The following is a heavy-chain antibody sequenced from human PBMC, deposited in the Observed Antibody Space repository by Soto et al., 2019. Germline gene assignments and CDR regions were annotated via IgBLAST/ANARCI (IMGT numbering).Heavy chain of an antibody. D-gene: IGHD2-8*01. Sequence: GESLKISCKGSGYTFTNYWIGWVRQMPGKGPEWMGIIYPGDSDTKYNPSFQGQVTISADKSITTTYLQWSSLKASDTAIYYCGAWVLCDRMSFWGQGTTVTVSS. CDR2: IYPGDSDT. CDR1: GYTFTNYW. CDR3: GAWVLCDRMSF. V-gene: IGHV5-51*01. J-gene: IGHJ6*02.